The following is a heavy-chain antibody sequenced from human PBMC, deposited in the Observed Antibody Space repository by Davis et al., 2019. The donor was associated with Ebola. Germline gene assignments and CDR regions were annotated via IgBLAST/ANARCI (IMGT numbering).Heavy chain of an antibody. CDR2: ISYDGSNK. CDR3: ARDAPMDV. J-gene: IGHJ6*04. CDR1: GFTFSSYA. V-gene: IGHV3-30*04. Sequence: PGGSLRLSCAASGFTFSSYAMHWVRQAPGKGLEWVAVISYDGSNKYYADSVKGRFTISRDNSKNTLYLQMNSLRAEDTAMYYCARDAPMDVWGKGTTVTVSS.